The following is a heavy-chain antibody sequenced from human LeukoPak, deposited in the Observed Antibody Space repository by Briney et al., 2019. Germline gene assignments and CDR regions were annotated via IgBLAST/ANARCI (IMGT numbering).Heavy chain of an antibody. CDR3: ARAPPIVVVTAADAFDI. D-gene: IGHD2-21*02. V-gene: IGHV1-2*02. CDR2: INPNSGDT. Sequence: ASVKVSCKASGYTFTGYFMHWVRQAPGQGLEWMGWINPNSGDTNYAQKFQGRVTMTRDTSISTAYMELSRLRSDDTAFYYCARAPPIVVVTAADAFDIWGQGTMVTVSS. J-gene: IGHJ3*02. CDR1: GYTFTGYF.